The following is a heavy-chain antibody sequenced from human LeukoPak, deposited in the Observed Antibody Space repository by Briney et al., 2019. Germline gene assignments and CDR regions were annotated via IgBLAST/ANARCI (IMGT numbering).Heavy chain of an antibody. V-gene: IGHV3-15*01. D-gene: IGHD3-3*01. J-gene: IGHJ5*02. CDR1: GFTFSNAW. CDR3: TTDRAFTIFGVVRAST. CDR2: IKSKTDGGTT. Sequence: PGGSLRLSCAASGFTFSNAWMSWVRQAPGKGLEWVGRIKSKTDGGTTDYAAPVKGRFTISREDSKNTLYLQMNSLKTEDTAVYYCTTDRAFTIFGVVRASTWGQGTLVTVSS.